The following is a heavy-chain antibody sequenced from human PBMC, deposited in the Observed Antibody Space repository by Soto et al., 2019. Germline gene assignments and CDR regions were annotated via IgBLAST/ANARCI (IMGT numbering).Heavy chain of an antibody. CDR1: GGSISSYY. CDR2: IYYSGST. J-gene: IGHJ5*02. CDR3: ARGAYDFWSGYYYPNWFDP. D-gene: IGHD3-3*01. Sequence: QVQLQESGPGLVKPSETLSLTCTVSGGSISSYYWSWIRQPPGKGLEWIGYIYYSGSTNYNPSLKSRVTISVDTSKNQFSLKLSSVTAADTAVYYCARGAYDFWSGYYYPNWFDPWGQGTLVTVSS. V-gene: IGHV4-59*01.